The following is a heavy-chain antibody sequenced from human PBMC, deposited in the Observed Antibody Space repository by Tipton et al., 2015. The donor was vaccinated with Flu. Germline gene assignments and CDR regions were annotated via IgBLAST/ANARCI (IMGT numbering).Heavy chain of an antibody. CDR1: GGSISSSSYY. CDR3: ARGDCSSTSCLDY. J-gene: IGHJ4*02. V-gene: IGHV4-39*07. CDR2: IYFSGNT. D-gene: IGHD2-2*01. Sequence: LRLSCTVSGGSISSSSYYWGWIRQPPGKGLEWIGSIYFSGNTYYNPSLKSRVTISVDTSKNQFSLKVSSVTAADTAVYYCARGDCSSTSCLDYWGQGTLVTVSS.